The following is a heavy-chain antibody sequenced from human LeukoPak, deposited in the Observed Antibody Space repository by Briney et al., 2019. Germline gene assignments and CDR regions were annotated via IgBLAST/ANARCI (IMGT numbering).Heavy chain of an antibody. D-gene: IGHD3-10*01. J-gene: IGHJ6*02. V-gene: IGHV3-74*01. CDR1: GFTFITYW. CDR2: INPDGSTT. CDR3: ARDGHGSGSYPLHDYGIDV. Sequence: GGSLRLSCAASGFTFITYWMHWVRQAPGKGLVWVSRINPDGSTTSYADSVKGRFTVSRDNAKNTLYLQMNSLRAEDTAVYYCARDGHGSGSYPLHDYGIDVWGQGTTVTVSS.